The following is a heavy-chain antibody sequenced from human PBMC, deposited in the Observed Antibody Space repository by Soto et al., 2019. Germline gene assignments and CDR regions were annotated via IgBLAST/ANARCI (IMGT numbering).Heavy chain of an antibody. CDR3: ARQITMVRGVIGWFDP. V-gene: IGHV4-39*01. Sequence: SETLSLTCTVSGGSISSSSYYWGWIRQPPGKGLEWIGSIYYSGSTYYNPSLKSRVTISVDTSKNQFSLKLSSVTAADTAVYYCARQITMVRGVIGWFDPWGQGTLVTVSS. D-gene: IGHD3-10*01. CDR1: GGSISSSSYY. CDR2: IYYSGST. J-gene: IGHJ5*02.